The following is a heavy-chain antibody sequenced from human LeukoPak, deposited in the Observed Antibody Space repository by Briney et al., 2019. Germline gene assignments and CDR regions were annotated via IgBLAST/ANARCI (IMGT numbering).Heavy chain of an antibody. D-gene: IGHD1-1*01. Sequence: ASVKLSCKASGYTFTIYYMHWVRHAPGQGLEWMGIINPSGGSTSNAQKFPGRVTITSDTSTSTVYMELSSLRSEDTAVYYCARGLIRNLNDFLYYFDYWGQGTPVTVSS. CDR3: ARGLIRNLNDFLYYFDY. CDR2: INPSGGST. V-gene: IGHV1-46*01. J-gene: IGHJ4*02. CDR1: GYTFTIYY.